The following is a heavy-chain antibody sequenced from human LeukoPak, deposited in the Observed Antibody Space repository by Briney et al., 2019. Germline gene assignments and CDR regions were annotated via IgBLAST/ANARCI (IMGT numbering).Heavy chain of an antibody. Sequence: PGTSLRLSCAASGFTFSHYAIHWVRQAPGKGLEWVTVISYDGNKKYYADSVKDRFSISRDNSKNTLFLQMNSLRTEDTAVYYCAKATSGSFMDFYGLAVWGQGTTVAVSS. V-gene: IGHV3-30-3*01. CDR3: AKATSGSFMDFYGLAV. D-gene: IGHD1-26*01. CDR2: ISYDGNKK. J-gene: IGHJ6*02. CDR1: GFTFSHYA.